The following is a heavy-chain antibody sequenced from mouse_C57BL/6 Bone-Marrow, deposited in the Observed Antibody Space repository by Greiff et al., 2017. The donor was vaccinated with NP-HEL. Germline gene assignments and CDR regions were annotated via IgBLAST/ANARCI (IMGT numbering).Heavy chain of an antibody. CDR2: IRLKSDNYAT. CDR1: GFTFSNYW. Sequence: EVQLVESGGGLVQPGGSMKLSCVASGFTFSNYWMNWVRQSPEQGLEWVAQIRLKSDNYATHYAESVKGRFTISRDDSKSSVYLQMNNLRAEDTGIYYCTEGTVEAMDYWGQGTSVTVSS. CDR3: TEGTVEAMDY. D-gene: IGHD1-1*01. V-gene: IGHV6-3*01. J-gene: IGHJ4*01.